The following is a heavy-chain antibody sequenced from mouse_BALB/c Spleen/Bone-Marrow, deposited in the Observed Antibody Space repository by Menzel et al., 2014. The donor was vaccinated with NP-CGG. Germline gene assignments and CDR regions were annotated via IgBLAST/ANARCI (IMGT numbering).Heavy chain of an antibody. CDR1: GFTFSSYA. J-gene: IGHJ2*01. Sequence: EVQVVESGGGLVKPGGSLKLSCAASGFTFSSYAMSWVRQTPEKRLEWVATISSGGSYTYYPDSVKGRFTISRENAKNTLYLQMSSLRSEDTAMYYCARHGITRLLDYWGQGTTLTVSP. CDR2: ISSGGSYT. V-gene: IGHV5-9-3*01. D-gene: IGHD2-4*01. CDR3: ARHGITRLLDY.